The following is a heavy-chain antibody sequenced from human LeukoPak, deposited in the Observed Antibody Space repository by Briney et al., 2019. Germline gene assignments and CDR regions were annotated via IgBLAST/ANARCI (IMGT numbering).Heavy chain of an antibody. D-gene: IGHD2-8*01. V-gene: IGHV3-7*01. CDR1: GFIFSSYA. Sequence: PGGSLRLSCTVSGFIFSSYAMTWVRQAPGKGLEWVANIKQDGSEKYYVDSVKGRFTISRDNAKNSLYLQMNSLRAEDTAVYYCARDSTNGVLQFDYWGQGTLVTVSS. J-gene: IGHJ4*02. CDR3: ARDSTNGVLQFDY. CDR2: IKQDGSEK.